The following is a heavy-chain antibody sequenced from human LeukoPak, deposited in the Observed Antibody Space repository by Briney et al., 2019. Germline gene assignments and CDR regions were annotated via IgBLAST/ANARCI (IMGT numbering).Heavy chain of an antibody. V-gene: IGHV3-7*01. Sequence: GGSLRLSCAASGFTLSTSGMSWVRQAPGKGLEWMANIKQDGSEKYYVDSVKGRFTISRDNAKNSLYLQMNSLRAEDTAVYYCARLRYHDFWSGYWKYYYYMDVWGKGTTVTVSS. CDR1: GFTLSTSG. CDR3: ARLRYHDFWSGYWKYYYYMDV. CDR2: IKQDGSEK. J-gene: IGHJ6*03. D-gene: IGHD3-3*01.